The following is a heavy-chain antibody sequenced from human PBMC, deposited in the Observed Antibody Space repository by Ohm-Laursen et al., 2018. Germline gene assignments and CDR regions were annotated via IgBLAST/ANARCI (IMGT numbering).Heavy chain of an antibody. V-gene: IGHV3-7*03. CDR3: AKDEPGTSFY. CDR2: INRDGSGK. J-gene: IGHJ4*02. D-gene: IGHD1-7*01. CDR1: GFTFSRYW. Sequence: SLRLSCAATGFTFSRYWMNWIRQVPGKGLEWVANINRDGSGKYYGDSVNGRFTISRDNAKNSLHLEMNSLRAEDTAIYYCAKDEPGTSFYWGRGALVTVSS.